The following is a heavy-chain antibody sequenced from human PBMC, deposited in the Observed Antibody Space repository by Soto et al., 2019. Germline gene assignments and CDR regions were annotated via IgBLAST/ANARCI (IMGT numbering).Heavy chain of an antibody. Sequence: SETLSLTCSISGGSISNDCWSWIRQPPGKGLEWIGYVYYSGSTKYNPSLESRVTISADTSKNQFSLRVTSVTAADTAVYYCEKYRRSDVDGYKLDFWGQGILVTVSS. CDR1: GGSISNDC. CDR3: EKYRRSDVDGYKLDF. J-gene: IGHJ4*02. CDR2: VYYSGST. V-gene: IGHV4-59*01. D-gene: IGHD5-12*01.